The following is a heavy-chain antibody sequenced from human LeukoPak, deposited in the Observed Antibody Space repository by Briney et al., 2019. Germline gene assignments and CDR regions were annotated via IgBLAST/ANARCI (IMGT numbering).Heavy chain of an antibody. D-gene: IGHD5-12*01. Sequence: GVSLRLSCATSGLTFTSAWLTWVREAPGKGREWVGRIKSKSVGETTDYAAPVKGRFTISRDDSENTLYLQMNSLKTEDTAVYYCTSHSGNDLRSWGQGTLVTVSS. CDR1: GLTFTSAW. CDR3: TSHSGNDLRS. V-gene: IGHV3-15*01. CDR2: IKSKSVGETT. J-gene: IGHJ5*02.